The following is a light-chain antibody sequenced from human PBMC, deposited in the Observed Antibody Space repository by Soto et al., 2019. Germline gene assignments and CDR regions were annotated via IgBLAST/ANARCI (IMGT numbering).Light chain of an antibody. CDR2: ANN. CDR3: QSYDSSLSGYV. J-gene: IGLJ1*01. Sequence: QSALTQPPSVSGDPGQRVTISCTGSRSNIGAGYDVHWYQQLPGTAPKLLIYANNIRPSGVPGRFSGSKSGTSASLAITGLQAEDEADYYCQSYDSSLSGYVFGTGTKLTVL. CDR1: RSNIGAGYD. V-gene: IGLV1-40*01.